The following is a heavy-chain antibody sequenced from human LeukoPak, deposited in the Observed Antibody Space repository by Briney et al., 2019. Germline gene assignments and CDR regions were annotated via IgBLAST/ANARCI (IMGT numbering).Heavy chain of an antibody. V-gene: IGHV4-59*08. CDR3: ARARSGWDAFDM. D-gene: IGHD6-19*01. CDR1: GGSISSYY. Sequence: SETLSLTCTVSGGSISSYYWSWIRQSPGKGLEWIGYVYYSGSTNYNPSLKSRVTISVDTSKNQFSLKLSSVTAADTAVYYCARARSGWDAFDMWGQGTMVTVSS. J-gene: IGHJ3*02. CDR2: VYYSGST.